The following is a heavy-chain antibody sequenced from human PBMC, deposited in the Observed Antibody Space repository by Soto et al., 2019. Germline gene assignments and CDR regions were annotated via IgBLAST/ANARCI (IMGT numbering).Heavy chain of an antibody. Sequence: QVQLVQSGAEVKKPGSSVKVSCKTSGGLFSVFSFNWVRQAPGQGLEWMGGVLPITGSTDYAQKFQGRLNITADRYTSTIYMELSRLTSDDTANYYCATIRVRGGPLRFEDGGQGTLISVSS. CDR3: ATIRVRGGPLRFED. J-gene: IGHJ4*01. D-gene: IGHD5-12*01. CDR1: GGLFSVFS. CDR2: VLPITGST. V-gene: IGHV1-69*06.